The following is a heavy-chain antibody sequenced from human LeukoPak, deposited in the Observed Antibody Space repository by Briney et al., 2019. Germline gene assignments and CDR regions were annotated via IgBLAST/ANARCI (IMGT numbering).Heavy chain of an antibody. CDR1: GGTVSSYA. Sequence: SVKVSCKASGGTVSSYAISWVRQAPGQGLEWMGGIIPIFGTANYAQKFQGRVTITTDESTSTAYMELSSLRSEDTAVYYCARGGYDLVGYMDVWGKGTTVTVSS. D-gene: IGHD3-3*01. J-gene: IGHJ6*03. CDR3: ARGGYDLVGYMDV. CDR2: IIPIFGTA. V-gene: IGHV1-69*05.